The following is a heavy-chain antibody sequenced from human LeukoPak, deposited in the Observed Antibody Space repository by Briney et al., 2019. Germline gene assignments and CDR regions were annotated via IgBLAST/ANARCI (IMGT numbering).Heavy chain of an antibody. V-gene: IGHV3-15*01. CDR2: IRSKADRGTT. D-gene: IGHD3-3*01. Sequence: NPGGSLRLSCAASGFTFSSYGMHWVRQAPGKGLEWVGRIRSKADRGTTEYATPVEGRFTISRDDSKNTLYLQMSNLKTEDTAVYYCAKHNYGVVSIQHWGQGTLVTVSS. CDR3: AKHNYGVVSIQH. J-gene: IGHJ1*01. CDR1: GFTFSSYG.